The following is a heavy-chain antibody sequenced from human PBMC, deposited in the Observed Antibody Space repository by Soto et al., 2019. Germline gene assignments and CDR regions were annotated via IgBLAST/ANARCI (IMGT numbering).Heavy chain of an antibody. J-gene: IGHJ4*01. Sequence: EGSLRLSGAPSGFTLGYYWRSWVRQAPGKGLEWLATIKLDASEKKYGDSVKGRFTLSRDNAKNSLYLQMDRLRVEDTAVYYCARDSGPASGDSVNHYLEYWGHGTRVTVSS. D-gene: IGHD3-10*01. V-gene: IGHV3-7*03. CDR1: GFTLGYYW. CDR3: ARDSGPASGDSVNHYLEY. CDR2: IKLDASEK.